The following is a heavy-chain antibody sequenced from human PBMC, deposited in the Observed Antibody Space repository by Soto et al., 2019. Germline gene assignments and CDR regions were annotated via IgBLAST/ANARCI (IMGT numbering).Heavy chain of an antibody. CDR2: INHSGST. D-gene: IGHD4-4*01. V-gene: IGHV4-34*01. CDR1: GGSFSGYY. J-gene: IGHJ6*03. CDR3: ARGYSNRPGYYYYMDV. Sequence: SETLSLTCAVYGGSFSGYYWSWIRQPPGKGLEWIGEINHSGSTNYNPSLKSRVTISVDTSKNQFSLKLSSVTAADTAVYYCARGYSNRPGYYYYMDVWGKGTTVTVSS.